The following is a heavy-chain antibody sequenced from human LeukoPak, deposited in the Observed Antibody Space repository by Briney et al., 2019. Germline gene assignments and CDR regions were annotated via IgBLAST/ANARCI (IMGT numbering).Heavy chain of an antibody. Sequence: GGSLRLSCAASGFTFSSYAMSWVRQAPGKGLEWVSAISGSGGSTYYADSVKGRFTIPRDNSKNTLYLQMNSLRAEDTAVYYCAKAYHDERTTVTSVRWFDPWGQGTLVTVSS. CDR3: AKAYHDERTTVTSVRWFDP. J-gene: IGHJ5*02. V-gene: IGHV3-23*01. D-gene: IGHD4-17*01. CDR1: GFTFSSYA. CDR2: ISGSGGST.